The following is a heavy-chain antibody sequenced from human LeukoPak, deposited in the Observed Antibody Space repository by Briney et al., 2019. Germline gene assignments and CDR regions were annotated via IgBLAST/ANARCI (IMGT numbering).Heavy chain of an antibody. CDR2: INPSGGST. D-gene: IGHD3-9*01. CDR3: ASYDRSRGMDV. Sequence: PGGSLRLSCAASGYTFTSYYMHWVRQAPGQGLEWMGIINPSGGSTSYAQKFQGRVTMTRDTSTSTVYMELSSLRSEDTAVYYCASYDRSRGMDVWGQGTTVTVSS. CDR1: GYTFTSYY. V-gene: IGHV1-46*01. J-gene: IGHJ6*02.